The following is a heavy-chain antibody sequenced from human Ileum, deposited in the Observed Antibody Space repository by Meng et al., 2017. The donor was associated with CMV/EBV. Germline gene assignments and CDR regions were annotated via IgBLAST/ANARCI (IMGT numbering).Heavy chain of an antibody. J-gene: IGHJ4*02. D-gene: IGHD3-3*01. CDR2: SYHSGST. V-gene: IGHV4-38-2*02. CDR1: GYSISSGYY. Sequence: SETLSLTCTVSGYSISSGYYWGWIRQPPGKGLEWIGSSYHSGSTYYNPSLNSRVTISVDTSTNQFSLMLSTVTAADTAVYDCARQERDFWSGYYPFDYWGQGTLVTVSS. CDR3: ARQERDFWSGYYPFDY.